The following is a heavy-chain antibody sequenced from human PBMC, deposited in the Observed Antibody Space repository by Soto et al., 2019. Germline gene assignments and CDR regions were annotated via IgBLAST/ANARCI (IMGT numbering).Heavy chain of an antibody. CDR3: AKDLRGRVGATYGMDV. J-gene: IGHJ6*02. CDR1: GFTFSSYA. Sequence: VQLLESGGGLVQPGGSLRLSCAASGFTFSSYAMSWVRQAPGKGLEWVSAISGSGGSTYYADSVKGRFTISRDNSKNTLYLQMNSLRAEDTAVYYCAKDLRGRVGATYGMDVWGQGTTVTVSS. CDR2: ISGSGGST. D-gene: IGHD1-26*01. V-gene: IGHV3-23*01.